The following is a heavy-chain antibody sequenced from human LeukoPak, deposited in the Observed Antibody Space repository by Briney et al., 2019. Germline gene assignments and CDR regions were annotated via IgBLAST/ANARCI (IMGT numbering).Heavy chain of an antibody. D-gene: IGHD6-19*01. J-gene: IGHJ4*02. CDR3: ARHLGIAVAGTIHGFDY. V-gene: IGHV5-51*01. Sequence: GESLKISCKGSGFRFISYWIGWVRQLPGKGLEWMGIIYPGDSDTRYSPSFQGQVTISADKSISTAYLQWSSLKASDTAMYYCARHLGIAVAGTIHGFDYWGQGTLVTVSS. CDR2: IYPGDSDT. CDR1: GFRFISYW.